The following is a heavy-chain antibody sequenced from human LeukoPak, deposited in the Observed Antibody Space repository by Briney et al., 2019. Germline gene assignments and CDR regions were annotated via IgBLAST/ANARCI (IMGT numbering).Heavy chain of an antibody. CDR3: GRGRGKDDY. CDR2: IDPSDSYT. V-gene: IGHV5-10-1*01. J-gene: IGHJ4*02. CDR1: GYIFTSYW. D-gene: IGHD3-16*01. Sequence: GESLKISCKGSGYIFTSYWISWVRQMPGKGLEWMGRIDPSDSYTNYSPSFQGHVTISADKSISTAYLQWSSLKASDTAMYFCGRGRGKDDYWGQGTLVTVSS.